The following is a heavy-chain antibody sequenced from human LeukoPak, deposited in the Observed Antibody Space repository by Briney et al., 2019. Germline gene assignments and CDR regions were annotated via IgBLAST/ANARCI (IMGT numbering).Heavy chain of an antibody. V-gene: IGHV3-11*06. Sequence: GGSLRLSCAVSGFTFSDHYMSWIRQAPGKGLEWVSYISTSGTYTNYADSLKGRFTTSRDDAKNSLYLEMNSLRAEDTAVYYCARGHFGLDVWGQGTTVTVSS. CDR3: ARGHFGLDV. J-gene: IGHJ6*02. CDR2: ISTSGTYT. CDR1: GFTFSDHY.